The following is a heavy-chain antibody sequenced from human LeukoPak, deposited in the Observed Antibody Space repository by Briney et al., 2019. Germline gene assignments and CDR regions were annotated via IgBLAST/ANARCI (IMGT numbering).Heavy chain of an antibody. J-gene: IGHJ4*02. CDR3: ATGPRYCSGGSCSYLFDY. V-gene: IGHV1-24*01. D-gene: IGHD2-15*01. CDR1: GYTLTELS. CDR2: FDPEDGET. Sequence: VASVTVSCKVSGYTLTELSMHWVRQAPGKGLEWMGGFDPEDGETIYAQKFQGRVTMTEDTSTDTAYMELSSLRSEDTAVYYCATGPRYCSGGSCSYLFDYWGQGTLVTVSS.